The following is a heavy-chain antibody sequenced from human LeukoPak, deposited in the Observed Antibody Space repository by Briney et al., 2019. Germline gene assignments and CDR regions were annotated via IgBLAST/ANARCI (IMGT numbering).Heavy chain of an antibody. Sequence: ASVKVSCKVSGYTLTELSMHWVRQAPGKGLEWKGGFDPEDGETIYAQKFLGRVTMTEDTSTDTAYMELSSLRSEDTAVYYCAIMSFSGIAAAYYLYFQHWGQGTLVTVSS. CDR3: AIMSFSGIAAAYYLYFQH. V-gene: IGHV1-24*01. D-gene: IGHD6-13*01. J-gene: IGHJ1*01. CDR1: GYTLTELS. CDR2: FDPEDGET.